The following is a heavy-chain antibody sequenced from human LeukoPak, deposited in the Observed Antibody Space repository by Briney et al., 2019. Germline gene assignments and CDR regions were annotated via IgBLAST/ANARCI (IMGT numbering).Heavy chain of an antibody. J-gene: IGHJ4*02. Sequence: GASVKVSCMASGYTFTTYAIHWVRQAPGQRLEWMGWINAGNGNTKYSQKFQARVTITRDTSASTAYMELSSLRSEDTAVYYCARDPIGSRWPYYFDYWGQGTLVTVSS. V-gene: IGHV1-3*01. CDR2: INAGNGNT. CDR3: ARDPIGSRWPYYFDY. CDR1: GYTFTTYA. D-gene: IGHD6-13*01.